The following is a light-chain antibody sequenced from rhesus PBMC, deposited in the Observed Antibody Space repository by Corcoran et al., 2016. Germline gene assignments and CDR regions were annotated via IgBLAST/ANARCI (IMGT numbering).Light chain of an antibody. V-gene: IGKV1-25*01. J-gene: IGKJ3*01. CDR2: KAS. CDR3: QHGYGTPFT. CDR1: QDIRNN. Sequence: DIQMTQSPSSLSASVGDRVTLTCQASQDIRNNLAWYQQKPGNVPKLLIYKASTLQSGVPSRFSCGGSGTDFTLTISSLQPEDFATYYCQHGYGTPFTFGPGTKLDIK.